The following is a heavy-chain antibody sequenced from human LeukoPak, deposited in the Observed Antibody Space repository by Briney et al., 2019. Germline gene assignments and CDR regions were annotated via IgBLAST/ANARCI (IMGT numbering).Heavy chain of an antibody. CDR3: ARGVLQGPNGGFDY. J-gene: IGHJ4*02. D-gene: IGHD6-6*01. V-gene: IGHV4-39*07. CDR1: GGSISGSSYY. Sequence: SETLSPTCTVSGGSISGSSYYWGWIRQPPGKGLEWIGSIYYSGSTYYNPSLKSRVTISVDTSKNQFSLKLSSVTAADTAVYYCARGVLQGPNGGFDYWGQGTLVTVSS. CDR2: IYYSGST.